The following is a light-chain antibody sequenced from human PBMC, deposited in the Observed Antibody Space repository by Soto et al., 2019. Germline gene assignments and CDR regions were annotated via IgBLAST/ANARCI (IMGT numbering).Light chain of an antibody. CDR1: QGIDTY. CDR3: QKYTRAPFT. Sequence: DIQMTQSPSSLSAAVGDRVTITCRASQGIDTYLAWYQQKPGKVPKLLIYAASTLQSGVPSRFSGSGSGTDFTLTISSLQPEDVATYYCQKYTRAPFTFGPVTTVDIK. V-gene: IGKV1-27*01. J-gene: IGKJ3*01. CDR2: AAS.